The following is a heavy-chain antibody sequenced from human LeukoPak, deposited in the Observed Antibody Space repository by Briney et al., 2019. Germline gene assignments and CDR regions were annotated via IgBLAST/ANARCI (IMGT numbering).Heavy chain of an antibody. Sequence: PGGSLRLSCAASGFSFSDYDMSWDRQATGKGLEWVGSIKSKTDGGTTDYAAPVKGRFTISRDDSKNTLYLQMNSLKTEDTAVYYCTTDPGGEIEPYYFDYWGQGTLVTVSS. J-gene: IGHJ4*02. D-gene: IGHD3-16*01. V-gene: IGHV3-15*01. CDR1: GFSFSDYD. CDR2: IKSKTDGGTT. CDR3: TTDPGGEIEPYYFDY.